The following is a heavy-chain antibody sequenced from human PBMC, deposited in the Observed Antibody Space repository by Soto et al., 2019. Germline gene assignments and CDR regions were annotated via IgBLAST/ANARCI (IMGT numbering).Heavy chain of an antibody. V-gene: IGHV3-73*01. CDR2: IRSKANSYAT. D-gene: IGHD6-19*01. Sequence: GGSLRLSCAASGFTFSGSAMHWVRQASGKGLEWVGRIRSKANSYATAYAASVKGRFNISRDDSKNTAYLQMNSLKTEDTAVYYCGSSSGWYRGAFDIWGQGTMVTVSS. CDR3: GSSSGWYRGAFDI. J-gene: IGHJ3*02. CDR1: GFTFSGSA.